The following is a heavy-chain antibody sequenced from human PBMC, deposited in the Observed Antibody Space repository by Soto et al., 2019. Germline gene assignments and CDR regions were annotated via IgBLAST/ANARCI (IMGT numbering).Heavy chain of an antibody. V-gene: IGHV3-74*01. CDR3: TRDDSGLGIDY. Sequence: SGGSLRLSCEASGFNFRDFWMHWVRQPPGKGPEWVSNIPSDGRDVSYADSVRGRFTISRDDARNTLYLQMSDLRVEDMAIYYCTRDDSGLGIDYWGQGTQVTVSS. D-gene: IGHD1-26*01. CDR1: GFNFRDFW. CDR2: IPSDGRDV. J-gene: IGHJ4*01.